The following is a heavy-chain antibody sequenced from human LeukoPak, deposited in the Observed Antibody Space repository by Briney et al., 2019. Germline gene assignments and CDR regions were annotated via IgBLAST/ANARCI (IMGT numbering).Heavy chain of an antibody. CDR3: TTEVNYDILTGSSYYFDY. V-gene: IGHV3-15*01. J-gene: IGHJ4*02. CDR1: GFTFSNAW. Sequence: GGSLRLSCAASGFTFSNAWMSWVRQAPGKGLEWVGRIKGKTDGGTTDYAAPVKGRFTISRDDSKNTLYLQMNSLKTEDTAVYYCTTEVNYDILTGSSYYFDYWGQGTLVTVSS. CDR2: IKGKTDGGTT. D-gene: IGHD3-9*01.